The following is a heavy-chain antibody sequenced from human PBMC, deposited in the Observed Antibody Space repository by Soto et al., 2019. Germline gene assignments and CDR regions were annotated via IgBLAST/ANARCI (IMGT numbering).Heavy chain of an antibody. V-gene: IGHV3-21*01. Sequence: PGGSLRLSCAASGFTFSSYRMNWVRQAPGKGLEWFSSFSSSSSFTYYADSVKGRFTTVRDNAKNSLYLQMNSLSAEDTAVYYCARHSTRIAARLDGLRWFDPWGQGTLVTVSS. J-gene: IGHJ5*02. CDR3: ARHSTRIAARLDGLRWFDP. CDR1: GFTFSSYR. CDR2: FSSSSSFT. D-gene: IGHD6-6*01.